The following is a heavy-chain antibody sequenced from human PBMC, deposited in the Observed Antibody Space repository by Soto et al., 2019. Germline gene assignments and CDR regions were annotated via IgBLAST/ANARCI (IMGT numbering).Heavy chain of an antibody. CDR2: ISGTDGGA. J-gene: IGHJ4*02. D-gene: IGHD5-18*01. V-gene: IGHV3-23*01. Sequence: EVHLLESGGGLVQPGGSLRLSCAASELSSSNHAMTWVRQAPGKGLEWGSGISGTDGGAYYADSVKGRFTISRDNSRSTPFLAMKSPRGEDTGVYYCASGGLHGYTNGGLSYFHSWGQGTLVTVSS. CDR3: ASGGLHGYTNGGLSYFHS. CDR1: ELSSSNHA.